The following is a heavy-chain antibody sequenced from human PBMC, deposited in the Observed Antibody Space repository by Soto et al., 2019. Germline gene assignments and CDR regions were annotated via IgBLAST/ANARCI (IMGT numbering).Heavy chain of an antibody. Sequence: ASVKVSCKTSGYPFTDYFIHWVRQAPGQGLEWMGIISLYHHSTSYAQKFQGRLTVTADTSTTTVYTDLSSLTSEDSALYWCARELYSCGGDCPYYMDYWGQGTLVTVSS. CDR1: GYPFTDYF. CDR2: ISLYHHST. CDR3: ARELYSCGGDCPYYMDY. V-gene: IGHV1-46*01. J-gene: IGHJ4*02. D-gene: IGHD2-21*02.